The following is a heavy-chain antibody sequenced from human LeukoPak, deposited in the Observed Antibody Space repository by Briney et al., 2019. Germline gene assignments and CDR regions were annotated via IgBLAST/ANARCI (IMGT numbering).Heavy chain of an antibody. D-gene: IGHD3-10*01. CDR3: ARASGSYYYGSGVNYYYYYGMDV. J-gene: IGHJ6*04. V-gene: IGHV4-30-4*01. CDR1: GGSISSGDYY. CDR2: IYYSGST. Sequence: PSETLSLTCTVSGGSISSGDYYWSWIRQPPGKGLEWIRYIYYSGSTYYNPSLKSRVTISVDTSKNQFSLKLSSVTAADTAVYYCARASGSYYYGSGVNYYYYYGMDVWGKGTTVTVSS.